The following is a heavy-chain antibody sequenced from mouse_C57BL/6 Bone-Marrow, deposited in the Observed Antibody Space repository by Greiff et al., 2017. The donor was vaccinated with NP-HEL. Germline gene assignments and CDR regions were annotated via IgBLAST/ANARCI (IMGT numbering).Heavy chain of an antibody. CDR1: GYAFSSSW. CDR3: ASVYDGYLYYFDY. J-gene: IGHJ2*01. CDR2: IYPGDGDT. D-gene: IGHD2-3*01. Sequence: QVQLKESGPELVKPGASVKISCKASGYAFSSSWMNWVKQRPGKGLEWIGRIYPGDGDTNYNGKFKGKATLTADKSSSTAYMQLSSLTSEDSAVYFCASVYDGYLYYFDYWGQGTTLTVSS. V-gene: IGHV1-82*01.